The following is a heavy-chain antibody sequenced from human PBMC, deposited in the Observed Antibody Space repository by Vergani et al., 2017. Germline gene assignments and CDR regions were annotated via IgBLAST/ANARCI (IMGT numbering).Heavy chain of an antibody. Sequence: QVLVVQSGSEFKKPGASVKVSCKTSGYTFNTYAICWVRQAPGQGLEWMGWINTNNGDPTYDQDFTGRFIFSLDTSARTAYREINNLKPEDTAFYYCAREGGPHSIWGQGTLVTVSS. CDR1: GYTFNTYA. V-gene: IGHV7-4-1*02. CDR3: AREGGPHSI. CDR2: INTNNGDP. D-gene: IGHD2-21*01. J-gene: IGHJ4*03.